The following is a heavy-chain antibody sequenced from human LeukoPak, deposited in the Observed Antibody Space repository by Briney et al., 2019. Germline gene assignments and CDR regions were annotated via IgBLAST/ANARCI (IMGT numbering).Heavy chain of an antibody. CDR2: ISAYTGNT. J-gene: IGHJ5*02. CDR1: GYTFTSYG. CDR3: VRVDYDSSGYYYVLHWFDP. V-gene: IGHV1-18*01. D-gene: IGHD3-22*01. Sequence: ASVKVSCKASGYTFTSYGISWVRQAPGQGLEWMGWISAYTGNTNYAQKLQGRATMTTDTSTSTAYMELRSLRSDDTAVYYCVRVDYDSSGYYYVLHWFDPWGQGTLVTVSS.